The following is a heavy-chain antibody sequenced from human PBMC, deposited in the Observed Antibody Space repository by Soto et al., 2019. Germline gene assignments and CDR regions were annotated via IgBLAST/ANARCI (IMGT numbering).Heavy chain of an antibody. V-gene: IGHV3-13*04. CDR1: GFTFSSYG. D-gene: IGHD3-10*01. CDR3: AKMDLWADAFDI. Sequence: GGSLRLSCAASGFTFSSYGMHWVRQATGKGLEWVSAIGTAGDTYYPDSVKGRFTISRDNSKNTLYLQMNSLRAEDTAVYYCAKMDLWADAFDIWGQGTMVTVSS. J-gene: IGHJ3*02. CDR2: IGTAGDT.